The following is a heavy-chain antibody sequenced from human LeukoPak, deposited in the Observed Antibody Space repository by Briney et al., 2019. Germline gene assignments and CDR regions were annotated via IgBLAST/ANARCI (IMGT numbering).Heavy chain of an antibody. Sequence: GESLRLSCAVSGFTFSSYWMSWFRQAPGKGLEWVANINQDGSQKFSVDSVKGRFTISRDNAKNSLSLQMNSLRVEDTAVYYCARDWFDGDYDRFDYWGQGTLVTVSS. D-gene: IGHD4-17*01. CDR3: ARDWFDGDYDRFDY. CDR2: INQDGSQK. V-gene: IGHV3-7*03. J-gene: IGHJ4*02. CDR1: GFTFSSYW.